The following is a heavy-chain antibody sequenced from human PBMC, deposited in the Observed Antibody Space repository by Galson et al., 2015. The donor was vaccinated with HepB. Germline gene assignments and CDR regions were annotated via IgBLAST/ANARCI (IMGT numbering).Heavy chain of an antibody. CDR3: TSGGYSGYDRDGMMDAFDI. CDR1: GFTFSSYA. J-gene: IGHJ3*02. V-gene: IGHV3-64D*06. D-gene: IGHD5-12*01. CDR2: ISSNGGST. Sequence: SLRLSCAASGFTFSSYAMHWVRQAPGKGLEYVSAISSNGGSTYYADSVKGRFTISRDNSKNTLYLQMSSLRAEDTAVYYCTSGGYSGYDRDGMMDAFDIWGQGTMVTVSS.